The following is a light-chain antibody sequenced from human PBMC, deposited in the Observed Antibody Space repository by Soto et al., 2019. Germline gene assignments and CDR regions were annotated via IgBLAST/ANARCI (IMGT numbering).Light chain of an antibody. CDR3: QQYYSYPWT. V-gene: IGKV1-39*01. CDR2: AAS. Sequence: DIQMTQSPFSLSASVGDRVTITCRASQSISRDLNWYQQKPGKAPNLLIYAASTLESGVPSRFSGSGSGTDFTLTSSCLQSEDFATYYCQQYYSYPWTFGQGTKVDIK. J-gene: IGKJ1*01. CDR1: QSISRD.